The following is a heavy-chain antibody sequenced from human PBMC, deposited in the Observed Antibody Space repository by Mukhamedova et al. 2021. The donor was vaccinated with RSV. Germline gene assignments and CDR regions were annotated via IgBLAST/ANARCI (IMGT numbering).Heavy chain of an antibody. CDR3: AKDQGRFFRLLEWLSYFDN. Sequence: WVAVISYDGSNQYYADSVQGRFTISRDNSKNTLFLQMNSLRTDDTAVYFCAKDQGRFFRLLEWLSYFDNCVQGTLVTVSS. CDR2: ISYDGSNQ. J-gene: IGHJ4*02. V-gene: IGHV3-30*18. D-gene: IGHD3-3*01.